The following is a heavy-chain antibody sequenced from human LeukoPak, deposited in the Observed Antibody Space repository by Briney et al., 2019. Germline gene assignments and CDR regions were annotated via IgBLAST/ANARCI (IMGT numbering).Heavy chain of an antibody. J-gene: IGHJ6*03. V-gene: IGHV3-23*01. D-gene: IGHD6-25*01. CDR3: ARAEAAGDNRGGYYYFYMDV. CDR1: GFNFSAHH. Sequence: GGSLRLSCAASGFNFSAHHMNWVRQAPGKRLEWVSGINASGATTYYADSVKGRFTISRDSSQSTLYLQMNSLRAEDTAVYYCARAEAAGDNRGGYYYFYMDVWGKGTTVTVSS. CDR2: INASGATT.